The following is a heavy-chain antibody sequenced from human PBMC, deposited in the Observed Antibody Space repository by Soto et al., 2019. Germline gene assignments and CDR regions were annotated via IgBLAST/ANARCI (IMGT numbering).Heavy chain of an antibody. V-gene: IGHV4-34*01. CDR3: ARVTPGPIYYYGSGSYLGGLDY. CDR1: GGSFSGYY. Sequence: SETLSLTCAVYGGSFSGYYWSWIRQPPGKGLEWIGEINHSGSTNYNPSLKSRVTISVDTSKNQFSLKLSSVTAADTAVYYCARVTPGPIYYYGSGSYLGGLDYWGQGTLVTVSS. D-gene: IGHD3-10*01. J-gene: IGHJ4*02. CDR2: INHSGST.